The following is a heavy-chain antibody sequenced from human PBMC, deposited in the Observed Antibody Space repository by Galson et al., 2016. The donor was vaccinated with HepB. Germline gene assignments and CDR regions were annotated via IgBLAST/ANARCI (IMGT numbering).Heavy chain of an antibody. V-gene: IGHV3-49*03. D-gene: IGHD3-3*01. CDR1: GFTFGDYA. J-gene: IGHJ6*03. Sequence: SLRLSCATSGFTFGDYAMSWFRQAPGKGLECVGFIRSKAYGGTTEYAASVKGRFTISRDDSKSIAYLQMNSLKTEDTAVYYCTRVYYDFWSGYSRDMDVWGKGTTVTVSS. CDR2: IRSKAYGGTT. CDR3: TRVYYDFWSGYSRDMDV.